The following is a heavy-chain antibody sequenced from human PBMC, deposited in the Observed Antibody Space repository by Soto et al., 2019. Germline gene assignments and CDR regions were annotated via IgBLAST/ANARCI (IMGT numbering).Heavy chain of an antibody. V-gene: IGHV2-5*02. J-gene: IGHJ5*02. CDR1: GFSLSFSGVG. Sequence: AGPTLGNATQTLTLTCTFSGFSLSFSGVGVAWIRQPPGKALEWLALIYWDDDKRYSPSLKSRLTITKDTSKNQVVLKMTNMDPVDTATYYCAHIRYGSGTNWFDPWGQGTLVTVSS. CDR2: IYWDDDK. CDR3: AHIRYGSGTNWFDP. D-gene: IGHD3-10*01.